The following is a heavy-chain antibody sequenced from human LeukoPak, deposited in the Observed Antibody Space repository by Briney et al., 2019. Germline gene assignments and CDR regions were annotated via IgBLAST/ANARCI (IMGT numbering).Heavy chain of an antibody. CDR3: ARSRYCSSTSCSYFDY. Sequence: GGSLRLSCAASGFTFSDYYMSWIRQAPGKGLEWVSYISSSSSYTNYADSVKGRFTISRDNSKNTLYLQMNSLRAEDTAVYYCARSRYCSSTSCSYFDYWGQGTLVTVSS. CDR2: ISSSSSYT. D-gene: IGHD2-2*01. CDR1: GFTFSDYY. J-gene: IGHJ4*02. V-gene: IGHV3-11*06.